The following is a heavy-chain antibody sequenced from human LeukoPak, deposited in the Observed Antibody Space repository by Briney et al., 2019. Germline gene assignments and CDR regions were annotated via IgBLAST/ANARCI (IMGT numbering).Heavy chain of an antibody. CDR2: ISGSGGST. J-gene: IGHJ4*02. V-gene: IGHV3-23*01. CDR3: VKTGGYSNSWYEY. CDR1: GFTFRTYA. D-gene: IGHD6-13*01. Sequence: PGGSLRLSCAASGFTFRTYAMTWVRQAPGKGLEWVSAISGSGGSTYYADSVKGRFTISRDNSKNTLYLQMNSLRAEDTAIYHCVKTGGYSNSWYEYWGQGTLVIVSS.